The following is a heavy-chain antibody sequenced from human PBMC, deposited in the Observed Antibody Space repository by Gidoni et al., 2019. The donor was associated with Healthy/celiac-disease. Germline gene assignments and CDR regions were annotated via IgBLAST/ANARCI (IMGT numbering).Heavy chain of an antibody. CDR3: ARVQIYRTPYLSYYGMDV. J-gene: IGHJ6*02. V-gene: IGHV1-2*02. CDR1: GYTFTGYY. CDR2: INPNSGGT. Sequence: VQLVQSGAEVKKPGASVKVSCKGSGYTFTGYYMHLVRQAPGQGLEWMGGINPNSGGTNYAQKFQGRVTMTRDTSISTADMELSRLRSDDTAVYYCARVQIYRTPYLSYYGMDVWGQGTTVTVSS. D-gene: IGHD2-15*01.